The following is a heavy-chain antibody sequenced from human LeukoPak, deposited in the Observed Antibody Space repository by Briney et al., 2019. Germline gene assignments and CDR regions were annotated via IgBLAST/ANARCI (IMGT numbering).Heavy chain of an antibody. V-gene: IGHV4-61*02. D-gene: IGHD1-1*01. CDR3: ARHVSLSERGSRYDAFDI. CDR1: GGSISSGSYY. CDR2: IYTSGST. J-gene: IGHJ3*02. Sequence: PSETLSLTCTVSGGSISSGSYYWSWIRQPAGKGLEWIGRIYTSGSTNYNPSLKSRVTISVDTSKNQFSLKLSSVTAADTAVYYCARHVSLSERGSRYDAFDIWGLGTMVTVSS.